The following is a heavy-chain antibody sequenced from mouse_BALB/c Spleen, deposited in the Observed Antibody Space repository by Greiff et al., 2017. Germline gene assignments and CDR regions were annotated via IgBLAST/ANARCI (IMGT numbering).Heavy chain of an antibody. CDR1: GFTFSSYA. Sequence: EVKLMESGGGLVKPGGSLKLSCAASGFTFSSYAMSWVRQTPEKRLEWVATISSGGSYTYYPDSVKGRFTISRDNAKNTLYLQMSSLRSEDTAMYYCARPTPFDYWGQGTTLTVSS. CDR3: ARPTPFDY. J-gene: IGHJ2*01. V-gene: IGHV5-9-3*01. CDR2: ISSGGSYT.